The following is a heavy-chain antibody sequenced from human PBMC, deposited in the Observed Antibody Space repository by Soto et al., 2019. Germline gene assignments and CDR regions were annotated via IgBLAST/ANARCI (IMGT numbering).Heavy chain of an antibody. D-gene: IGHD2-21*02. J-gene: IGHJ6*02. V-gene: IGHV1-69*12. Sequence: QVQLVQSGAEVQKPGSSVKVSCKASGGTFSSYAITWVRQAPGQGLEWMGGIIPIFGTADYAQKFQGRVTITADESTSTAYMELSSLRSEDTAVYYCASPVATVYYYYGMDVWGQGTTVTVSS. CDR2: IIPIFGTA. CDR3: ASPVATVYYYYGMDV. CDR1: GGTFSSYA.